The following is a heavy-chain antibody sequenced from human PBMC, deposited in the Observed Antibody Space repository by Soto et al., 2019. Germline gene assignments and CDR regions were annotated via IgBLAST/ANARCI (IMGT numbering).Heavy chain of an antibody. J-gene: IGHJ6*03. CDR2: IYSGGST. V-gene: IGHV3-53*04. D-gene: IGHD4-4*01. Sequence: EVQLMESGGGLVQPGGSLRLSCAASGFTVSSNYMSWVRQAPGKGLEWVSVIYSGGSTYYADSVKGRFTISRHNSKNTLYLQMNSLRAEDTAVYYCARDPRPDYSNYRLLPYMDVWGKGTTVTVSS. CDR3: ARDPRPDYSNYRLLPYMDV. CDR1: GFTVSSNY.